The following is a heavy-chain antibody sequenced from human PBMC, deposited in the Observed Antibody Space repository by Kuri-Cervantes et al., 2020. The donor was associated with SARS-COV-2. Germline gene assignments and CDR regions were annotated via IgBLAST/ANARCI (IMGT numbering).Heavy chain of an antibody. Sequence: ASVKVSCKASGYTFTSYAMHWVRQAPGQRLEWMGWINAGNGNTKYSQKFQGRVTITRDTSASTAYMELSSLRSEDTAVYYCARVTLDITGTAPNDYWGQGTLVTVSS. CDR2: INAGNGNT. CDR1: GYTFTSYA. J-gene: IGHJ4*02. V-gene: IGHV1-3*01. CDR3: ARVTLDITGTAPNDY. D-gene: IGHD1-20*01.